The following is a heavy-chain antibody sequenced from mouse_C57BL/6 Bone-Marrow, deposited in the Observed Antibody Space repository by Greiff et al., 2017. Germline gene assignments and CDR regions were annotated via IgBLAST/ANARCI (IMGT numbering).Heavy chain of an antibody. D-gene: IGHD1-1*01. CDR1: GFTFSSYG. J-gene: IGHJ4*01. V-gene: IGHV5-6*01. CDR2: ISSGGSYT. CDR3: ARHRDYGSSTYAMDY. Sequence: EVHLVESGGDLVKPGGSLKLSCAASGFTFSSYGMSWVRQTPDKRLEWVATISSGGSYTYYPDSVKGRFTISRDNAKNTLYLQMSSLKSEDTAMYYCARHRDYGSSTYAMDYWGQGTSVTVSS.